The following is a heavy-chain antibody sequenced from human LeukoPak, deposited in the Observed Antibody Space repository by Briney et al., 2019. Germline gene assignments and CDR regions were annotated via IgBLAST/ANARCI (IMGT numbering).Heavy chain of an antibody. CDR2: ISGSGGST. V-gene: IGHV3-23*01. CDR1: GFTFSSYA. Sequence: GGSLRLSCVASGFTFSSYAMSWVRQAPGKGLEWVSAISGSGGSTYYADSVKGRFTISRDNSKNTLYLQMSSLRAEDTAVYYCAKVGYCSGGSWLLCYYYYGMDVWGQGTTVTVSS. CDR3: AKVGYCSGGSWLLCYYYYGMDV. J-gene: IGHJ6*02. D-gene: IGHD2-15*01.